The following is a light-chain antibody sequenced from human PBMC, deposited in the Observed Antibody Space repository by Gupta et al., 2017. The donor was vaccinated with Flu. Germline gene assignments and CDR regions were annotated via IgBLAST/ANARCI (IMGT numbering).Light chain of an antibody. CDR2: SND. V-gene: IGLV1-44*01. Sequence: QSVLTQPPSASGTPGQRVTISWSGSRSNIGSSNVNWYQQVPGTAPKTLIYSNDQRPSGVPDRSSCSKAGDYASPAIRGLQSEEEANDWCAAWDDSLKGPVFGGGTRLTVL. CDR3: AAWDDSLKGPV. CDR1: RSNIGSSN. J-gene: IGLJ3*02.